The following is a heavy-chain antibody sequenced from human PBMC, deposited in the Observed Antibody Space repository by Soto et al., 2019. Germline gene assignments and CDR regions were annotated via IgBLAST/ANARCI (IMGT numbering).Heavy chain of an antibody. D-gene: IGHD5-12*01. V-gene: IGHV1-18*01. J-gene: IGHJ5*02. Sequence: GASVKVSCKASGYTFFTYDISWVRQAPGQGLEWMGWISTYSGDTKYAQKFQGRVTMTTDTSTTTAYLGLRSLRSDDTAVYYCARHHGPTTSENWFDPWGQGTLVTVS. CDR2: ISTYSGDT. CDR1: GYTFFTYD. CDR3: ARHHGPTTSENWFDP.